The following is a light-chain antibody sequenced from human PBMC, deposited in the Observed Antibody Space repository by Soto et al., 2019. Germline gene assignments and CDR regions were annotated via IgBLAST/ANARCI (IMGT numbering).Light chain of an antibody. CDR2: DVS. CDR1: SSDVGGYNY. CDR3: CSYAGSFNYV. Sequence: QSALTQPRSVSGSPGQSVTISCTGTSSDVGGYNYVSWYQQHPGKAPKLMIYDVSKRPSGVPDRFSGSKSGNTASLTISGLQAEDEADYYCCSYAGSFNYVFGTGTKATL. V-gene: IGLV2-11*01. J-gene: IGLJ1*01.